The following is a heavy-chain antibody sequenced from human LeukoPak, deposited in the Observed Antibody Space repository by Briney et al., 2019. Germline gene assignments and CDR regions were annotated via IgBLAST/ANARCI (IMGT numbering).Heavy chain of an antibody. CDR3: AGSGWGLAAGNFDY. Sequence: ASVKVSCKASGYTFTSYCISLVRQAPGQGLEWMGWISAYNGNTNYAQKLQGRVTMTTDPYTSTAYMELRRLTADDPAGQSCAGSGWGLAAGNFDYWGQGTLVTVSS. CDR1: GYTFTSYC. J-gene: IGHJ4*02. D-gene: IGHD6-13*01. CDR2: ISAYNGNT. V-gene: IGHV1-18*01.